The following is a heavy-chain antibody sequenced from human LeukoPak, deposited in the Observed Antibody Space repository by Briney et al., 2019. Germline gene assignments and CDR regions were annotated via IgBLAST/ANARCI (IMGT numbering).Heavy chain of an antibody. J-gene: IGHJ4*02. Sequence: PSETLSLTCTVSGGSLISDYWGWIRQPPGKGLEWIGYIHYSGGTNYNPSLKGRVTVSMDRSKNQVFLKLTSVTAADTAVFFCARAGSSAYFDYWGQGLLITVSS. CDR2: IHYSGGT. CDR1: GGSLISDY. CDR3: ARAGSSAYFDY. D-gene: IGHD3-10*01. V-gene: IGHV4-59*12.